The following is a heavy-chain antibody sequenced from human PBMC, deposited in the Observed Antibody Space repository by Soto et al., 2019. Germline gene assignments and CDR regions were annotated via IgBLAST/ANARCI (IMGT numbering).Heavy chain of an antibody. CDR2: IWYDGSNK. Sequence: QVQLVESGGGVVQPGRYLRLSCAASGFTFSSYGMHGVPQAPGKGLEWVAVIWYDGSNKYYADPVKGRFTISRDNSKNTLNLQMNSLRGEDTAVYYCAGGEGIAAAERCMDVWGQGTTVTVSS. CDR3: AGGEGIAAAERCMDV. J-gene: IGHJ6*02. V-gene: IGHV3-33*01. CDR1: GFTFSSYG. D-gene: IGHD6-13*01.